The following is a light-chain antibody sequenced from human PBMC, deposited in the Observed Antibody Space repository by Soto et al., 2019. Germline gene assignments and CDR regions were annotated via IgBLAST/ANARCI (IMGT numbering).Light chain of an antibody. V-gene: IGLV2-11*01. CDR3: CSYAGSYTYV. CDR1: SSDVGGYNY. CDR2: DVS. J-gene: IGLJ1*01. Sequence: QSALTQPRSVSGSPGQSVTISCTGTSSDVGGYNYVSWYQQHPGKAPKFMIYDVSKRPSGVPDRFSGSKSGNTASLTISGLRAEDEADYYCCSYAGSYTYVFGTGTKVTVL.